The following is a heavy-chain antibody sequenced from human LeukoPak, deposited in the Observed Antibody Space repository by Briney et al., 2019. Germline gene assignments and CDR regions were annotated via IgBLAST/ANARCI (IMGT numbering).Heavy chain of an antibody. CDR3: ARTYFGSGNTLVH. J-gene: IGHJ4*02. Sequence: GGSLRLSCAASGLNFNSYSMNWVRQAPGKGLEWVSSISSSSSFIYYADSLKGRFTISRDNAKNSLYLQMNSLRAEDTAVYYCARTYFGSGNTLVHWGQGTLVTVSS. CDR2: ISSSSSFI. V-gene: IGHV3-21*01. D-gene: IGHD3-10*01. CDR1: GLNFNSYS.